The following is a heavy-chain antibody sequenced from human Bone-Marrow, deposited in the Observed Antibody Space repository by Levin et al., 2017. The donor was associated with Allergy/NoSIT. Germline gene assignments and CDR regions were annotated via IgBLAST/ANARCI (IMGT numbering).Heavy chain of an antibody. J-gene: IGHJ4*02. D-gene: IGHD1-14*01. Sequence: KGSGPTLVKPTQTLTLTCAFSGFSLSTGGVGVNWIRQPPGKALEWLAVLYWDDDKRYSPSLKSRLTITKDTSKDQVVLTMANVDREDTATYFCSLQSNHEPFGFWGPGTLVTVSS. CDR3: SLQSNHEPFGF. CDR2: LYWDDDK. V-gene: IGHV2-5*02. CDR1: GFSLSTGGVG.